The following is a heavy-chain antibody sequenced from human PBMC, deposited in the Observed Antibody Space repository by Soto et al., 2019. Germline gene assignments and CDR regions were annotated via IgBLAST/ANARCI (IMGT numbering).Heavy chain of an antibody. CDR1: GYTFTSYD. J-gene: IGHJ4*02. D-gene: IGHD1-20*01. V-gene: IGHV1-8*01. Sequence: ASVKVSCKASGYTFTSYDINWVRQATGQGLEWMGWMNPNSGNTGYAQKFQGRVTMTRDTSISTAYMELSSLRSEDTAVYYCARVLGANPLGITGTLWGQGTLVTVSS. CDR2: MNPNSGNT. CDR3: ARVLGANPLGITGTL.